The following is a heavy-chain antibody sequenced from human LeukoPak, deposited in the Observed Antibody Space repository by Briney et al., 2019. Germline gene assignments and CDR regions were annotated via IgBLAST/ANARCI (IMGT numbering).Heavy chain of an antibody. CDR3: ANKGSSGWRFDY. CDR2: ISYDGRSK. V-gene: IGHV3-30*18. Sequence: GGSLRLSCAASGVTFSSYDMHWGRQAPGKGLEWVAVISYDGRSKYYADSVKGRFTISRDNSKNTLYLQMNSLRAEDTALYYCANKGSSGWRFDYWGQGTLVTVSS. J-gene: IGHJ4*02. D-gene: IGHD6-19*01. CDR1: GVTFSSYD.